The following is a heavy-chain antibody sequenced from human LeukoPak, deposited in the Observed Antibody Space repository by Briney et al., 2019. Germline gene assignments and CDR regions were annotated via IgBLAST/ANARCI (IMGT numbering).Heavy chain of an antibody. V-gene: IGHV4-39*07. CDR3: ARDQEPTYYYYGMDV. CDR2: IYYSGST. CDR1: GGSISSSSYY. Sequence: SETLSLTCTVSGGSISSSSYYWGWIRQPPGKGPEWIGSIYYSGSTYYNPSLKSRVTISVDTSKNQFSLKLSSVTAADTAVYYCARDQEPTYYYYGMDVWGQGTTVTVSS. J-gene: IGHJ6*02.